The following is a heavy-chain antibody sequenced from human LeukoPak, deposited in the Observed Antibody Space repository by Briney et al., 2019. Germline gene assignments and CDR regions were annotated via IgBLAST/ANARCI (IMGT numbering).Heavy chain of an antibody. CDR2: ISGSGGST. CDR1: GFTFSSYA. Sequence: PGGSLRLSCTASGFTFSSYAMSWVRQAPGKGLEWVSAISGSGGSTYYADSVKGRFTISSDTSKNTLYLQMNSLRAEDTAVYYCAREAYSGSYYWFDPWGQGTLVTVSS. J-gene: IGHJ5*02. D-gene: IGHD1-26*01. V-gene: IGHV3-23*01. CDR3: AREAYSGSYYWFDP.